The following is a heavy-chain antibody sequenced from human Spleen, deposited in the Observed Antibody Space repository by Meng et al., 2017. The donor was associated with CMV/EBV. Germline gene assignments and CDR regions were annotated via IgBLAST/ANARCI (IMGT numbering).Heavy chain of an antibody. CDR2: ISYDGSTT. J-gene: IGHJ4*02. CDR1: GFAFSNYA. D-gene: IGHD2-8*01. V-gene: IGHV3-30*04. CDR3: ARRGLHNCTNGVCLSPYFDY. Sequence: GGSLRLSCAASGFAFSNYAMYWVRQAPGKGLEWVALISYDGSTTYYADSVKGRFTVSRDKSKSTVYLQMSSLRDEDTAVYYCARRGLHNCTNGVCLSPYFDYWGQGTLVTVSS.